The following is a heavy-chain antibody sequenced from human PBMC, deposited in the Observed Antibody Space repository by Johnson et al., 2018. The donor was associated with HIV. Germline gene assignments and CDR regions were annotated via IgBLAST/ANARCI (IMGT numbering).Heavy chain of an antibody. CDR3: ARAHPFYGGNSEGAFDI. CDR1: GYTFSSYA. D-gene: IGHD4-23*01. J-gene: IGHJ3*02. CDR2: ISYDANNK. Sequence: QVQLVESGGGVVQPGRSLRLSCAASGYTFSSYAMHWVRQAPGKGLEWVAVISYDANNKYYAASVKGRFTISRDNSKNTRYLQMNSLRAEDTALYYCARAHPFYGGNSEGAFDIWGQGTMVTVSS. V-gene: IGHV3-30-3*01.